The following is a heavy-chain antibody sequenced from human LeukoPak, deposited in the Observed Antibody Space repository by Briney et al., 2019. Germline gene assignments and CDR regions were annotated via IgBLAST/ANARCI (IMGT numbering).Heavy chain of an antibody. V-gene: IGHV4-4*02. CDR3: ARVGHYYDSSGTWAFDI. D-gene: IGHD3-22*01. CDR2: IYHSGST. CDR1: GGSISSSNW. J-gene: IGHJ3*02. Sequence: PSGTLSLTCAVSGGSISSSNWWSWVRQPPGKGLERIGEIYHSGSTNYNPSLKSRVTISVDESKNQFSLKLSSVTAADTAVYYCARVGHYYDSSGTWAFDIWGQGTMVTVSS.